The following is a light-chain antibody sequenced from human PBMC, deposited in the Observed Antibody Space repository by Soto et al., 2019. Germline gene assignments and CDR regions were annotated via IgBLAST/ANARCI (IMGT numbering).Light chain of an antibody. J-gene: IGLJ1*01. CDR1: SSNIGNNY. V-gene: IGLV1-51*02. CDR3: GTWDSSLSAYV. CDR2: ENN. Sequence: QSALTQPPSVYAAPGQKVTISCSGSSSNIGNNYVSWYQQLPGTAPKLLIYENNKRPSGIPDRFSGSKSGTSATLGITGLQTGDEADYYCGTWDSSLSAYVFGTVTKVTVL.